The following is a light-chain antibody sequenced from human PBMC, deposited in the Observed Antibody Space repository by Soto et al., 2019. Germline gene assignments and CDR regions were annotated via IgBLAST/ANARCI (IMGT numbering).Light chain of an antibody. J-gene: IGKJ5*01. CDR1: QSVSTN. CDR3: QQYNNWPPIT. Sequence: ETVMTQSPATLSVSPGERATLSCWASQSVSTNLAWYQQKPGQAPRLLIYGASTRATDIPARFSGSGSGTEFTLSISSLQSEDSAVYYCQQYNNWPPITFGQGTRLEI. CDR2: GAS. V-gene: IGKV3D-15*01.